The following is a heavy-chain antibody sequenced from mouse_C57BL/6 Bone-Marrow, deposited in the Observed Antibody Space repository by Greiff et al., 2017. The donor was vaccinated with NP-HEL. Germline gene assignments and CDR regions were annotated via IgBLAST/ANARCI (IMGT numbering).Heavy chain of an antibody. CDR3: ARRTTVPHFDY. D-gene: IGHD1-1*01. CDR1: GFTFSSYG. Sequence: DVKLVESGGDLVKPGGSLKLSCAASGFTFSSYGMSWVRQTPDKRLEWVATISSGGSYTYYPDSVKGRFTISRDNAKNTLYLQMSSLKSEDTAMYYCARRTTVPHFDYWGQGTTLTVSS. CDR2: ISSGGSYT. J-gene: IGHJ2*01. V-gene: IGHV5-6*02.